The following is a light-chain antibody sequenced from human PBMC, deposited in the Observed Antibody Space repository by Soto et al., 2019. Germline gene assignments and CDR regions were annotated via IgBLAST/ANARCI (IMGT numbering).Light chain of an antibody. CDR1: QSVSSK. CDR2: GAS. V-gene: IGKV3-15*01. Sequence: ETVMTQSPATLSLSPGERATLSCRASQSVSSKLVWYQQKPGQAPRFLIYGASTRATGIPARFRGSGSGTEFTTTIDSLHSEDFAGYFCQHYNDWPPAFGGGTKVEIK. J-gene: IGKJ4*01. CDR3: QHYNDWPPA.